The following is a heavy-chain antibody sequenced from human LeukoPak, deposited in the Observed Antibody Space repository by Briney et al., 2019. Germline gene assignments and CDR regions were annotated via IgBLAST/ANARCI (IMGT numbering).Heavy chain of an antibody. V-gene: IGHV1-2*02. J-gene: IGHJ4*02. CDR3: ARTLNDGSYL. CDR1: GYTFTAYY. CDR2: INPNSGDT. D-gene: IGHD1-1*01. Sequence: GASVKVSCKASGYTFTAYYIHWVRQAPGQGLEWMGWINPNSGDTNYAQKFQGRVTVTRDTSVSTAYMELSRLESDDTALYFCARTLNDGSYLWGQGTLVTVSS.